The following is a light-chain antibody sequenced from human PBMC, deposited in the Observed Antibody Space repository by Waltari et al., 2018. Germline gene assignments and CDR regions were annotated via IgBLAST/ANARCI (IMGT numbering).Light chain of an antibody. CDR1: QSVLYSNNNNY. Sequence: DIVMTQSPDSLTVSLGERATIHCQSSQSVLYSNNNNYLAWYQQKAGQPPKLLIYLASSRESGVPDLFSGSGSGTDCTLTISSLQAEDVAVYYCQQYYSIPWTFGQGTKVEIK. CDR2: LAS. V-gene: IGKV4-1*01. CDR3: QQYYSIPWT. J-gene: IGKJ1*01.